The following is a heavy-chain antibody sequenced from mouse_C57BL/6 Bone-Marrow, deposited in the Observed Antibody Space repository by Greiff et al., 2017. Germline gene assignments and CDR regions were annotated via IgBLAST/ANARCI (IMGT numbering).Heavy chain of an antibody. CDR1: GFTFSDFY. Sequence: DVMLVESGGGLVQSGRSLRLSCATSGFTFSDFYMEWVRQAPGQGLEWIAASRNKANDYTTEYSASVKGRFIVSRDTSQSILYLQMNALRAEDTAIYYCARDLPYYYDMDYWGQGTSVTVSS. J-gene: IGHJ4*01. V-gene: IGHV7-1*01. CDR3: ARDLPYYYDMDY. D-gene: IGHD5-5*01. CDR2: SRNKANDYTT.